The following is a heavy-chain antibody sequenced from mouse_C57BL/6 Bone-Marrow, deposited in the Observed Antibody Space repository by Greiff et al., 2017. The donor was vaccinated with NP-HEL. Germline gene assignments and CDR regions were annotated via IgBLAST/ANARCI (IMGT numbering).Heavy chain of an antibody. CDR1: GYTFTSYW. CDR3: AREGAYYAMDY. CDR2: IDPSASYT. Sequence: VQLQQPGAELVMPGASVKLSCKASGYTFTSYWMHWVKQRPGQGLEWIGEIDPSASYTNYNQKFKGKSTLTVDKSSSTAYMQLSSLTSEDSAVYYCAREGAYYAMDYWGQGTSVTGSS. V-gene: IGHV1-69*01. J-gene: IGHJ4*01.